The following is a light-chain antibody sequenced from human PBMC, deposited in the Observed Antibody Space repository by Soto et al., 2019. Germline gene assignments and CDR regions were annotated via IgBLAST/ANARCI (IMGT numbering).Light chain of an antibody. J-gene: IGKJ1*01. CDR2: WAS. CDR3: QQYYTPPRT. V-gene: IGKV4-1*01. Sequence: DIVMTQSPDSLAVSLGERATINCKSSQTLFDSSNNKDYLSWYQQKPGQPPKLLLYWASTRDRGVPDRFSGSGSGKDFTLPISRLRAEDVAVYFCQQYYTPPRTFGHGTKVEV. CDR1: QTLFDSSNNKDY.